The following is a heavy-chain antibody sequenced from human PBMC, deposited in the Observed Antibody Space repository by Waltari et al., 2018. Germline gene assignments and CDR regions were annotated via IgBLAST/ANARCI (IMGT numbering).Heavy chain of an antibody. CDR3: GRSYDFWSGYPLDY. J-gene: IGHJ4*02. D-gene: IGHD3-3*01. CDR1: GDSMNIYY. Sequence: QVQLQESGPGLVKPSETLSLTCAVSGDSMNIYYWTWIRQPPGKELEWIGYIAYNGRTNYSPSLKSRVTISVDTSKTQFSLKLTSVTAADTAVYYCGRSYDFWSGYPLDYWGPGSLVTVSS. V-gene: IGHV4-59*01. CDR2: IAYNGRT.